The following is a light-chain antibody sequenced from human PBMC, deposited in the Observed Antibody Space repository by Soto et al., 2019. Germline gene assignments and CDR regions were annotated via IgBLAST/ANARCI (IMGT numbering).Light chain of an antibody. V-gene: IGKV3-15*01. CDR2: CAS. CDR1: QSVRSN. J-gene: IGKJ4*01. CDR3: HQYNNWS. Sequence: EIVMTQSPATLSVSPGERATLSCMASQSVRSNLAWYQQKPGQAPRLLIYCASTRSTGIPARFSGSGSGTEFTLTISSLQSEDFAVYYCHQYNNWSFGGGTKVEIK.